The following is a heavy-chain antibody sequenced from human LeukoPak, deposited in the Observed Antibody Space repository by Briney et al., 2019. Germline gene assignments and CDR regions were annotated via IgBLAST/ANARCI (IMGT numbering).Heavy chain of an antibody. D-gene: IGHD4-17*01. J-gene: IGHJ4*02. Sequence: PGGSLRLSCAASGFTFSNYGIHWVRQAPGKGLEYVSAISSNGGSTYYANSVKGRFTISRHNSKNTLYLQMGSLRTEDMAVYYCARGSGDYGGILYFDYWGQGTLVTVSS. V-gene: IGHV3-64*01. CDR1: GFTFSNYG. CDR2: ISSNGGST. CDR3: ARGSGDYGGILYFDY.